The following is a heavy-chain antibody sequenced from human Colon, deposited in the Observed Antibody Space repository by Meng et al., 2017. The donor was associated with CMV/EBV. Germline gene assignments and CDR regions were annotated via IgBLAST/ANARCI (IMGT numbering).Heavy chain of an antibody. CDR3: ARGDYDFWGGY. D-gene: IGHD3-3*01. CDR1: GFTFSSYE. J-gene: IGHJ4*02. V-gene: IGHV3-48*03. CDR2: ISSSGDTI. Sequence: GESLKISCAASGFTFSSYEMNWVRQAPGKGLEWISSISSSGDTIYYADSVKGRFTISRDNAKNSLYLQMNSLRAEDTAVYYCARGDYDFWGGYWGQGTLVTVSS.